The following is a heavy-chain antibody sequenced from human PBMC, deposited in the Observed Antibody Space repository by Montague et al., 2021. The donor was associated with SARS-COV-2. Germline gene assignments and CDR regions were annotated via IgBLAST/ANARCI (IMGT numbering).Heavy chain of an antibody. D-gene: IGHD3-16*01. CDR2: IFTSGNT. CDR1: GGSISSYY. Sequence: SETLSLTCTVSGGSISSYYWSWIRQPAGKGLEWIGRIFTSGNTDYNPSLTGRVTMSLDTSESQFSLKLNSVTAADTAIYYCAGVRFNAWHYFDYWGPGILVTVSS. V-gene: IGHV4-4*07. CDR3: AGVRFNAWHYFDY. J-gene: IGHJ4*02.